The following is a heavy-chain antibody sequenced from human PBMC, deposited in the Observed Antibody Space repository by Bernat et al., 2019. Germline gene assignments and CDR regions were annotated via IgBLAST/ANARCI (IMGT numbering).Heavy chain of an antibody. CDR1: GFTFSNAW. CDR2: IKSKSAGGTT. CDR3: AGEPNWFDP. Sequence: EAQLMESGGGLVKPGGSLRLSCAASGFTFSNAWMSWVRQAPGKGLEWVGRIKSKSAGGTTDYAAPVQGRFTISRDDSKNTLYLQMNSLKTEDKAVYFCAGEPNWFDPWGQGTLVTVSS. D-gene: IGHD1-14*01. V-gene: IGHV3-15*01. J-gene: IGHJ5*02.